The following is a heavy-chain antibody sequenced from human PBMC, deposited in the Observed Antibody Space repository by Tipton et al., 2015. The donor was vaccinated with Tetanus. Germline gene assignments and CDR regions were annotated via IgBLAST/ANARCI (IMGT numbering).Heavy chain of an antibody. D-gene: IGHD2-8*01. CDR1: GGSIRSGGYY. J-gene: IGHJ5*02. Sequence: TLSLTCTVSGGSIRSGGYYWTWIRQHPERGLEWIGYIYYTGNTYYNPSLKSRVTISVDTSKSQFSLKLTSLTAADTAVYFCARRLIQNWFDPWGQGTLVTVSS. CDR2: IYYTGNT. CDR3: ARRLIQNWFDP. V-gene: IGHV4-31*03.